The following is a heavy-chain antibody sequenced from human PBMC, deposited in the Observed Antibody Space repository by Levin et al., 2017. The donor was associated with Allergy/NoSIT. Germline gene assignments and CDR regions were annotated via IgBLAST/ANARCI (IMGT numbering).Heavy chain of an antibody. J-gene: IGHJ6*04. D-gene: IGHD2-2*01. Sequence: SETLSLTCTVSGGSISSYYWSWIRQPPGKGLEWIGYIYYSGSTNYNPSLKSRVTISVDTSKNQFSLKLSSVTAADTAVYYCARDRPLGYCSSTSCYLGPVDVWGKGTTVTVSS. CDR2: IYYSGST. CDR1: GGSISSYY. V-gene: IGHV4-59*01. CDR3: ARDRPLGYCSSTSCYLGPVDV.